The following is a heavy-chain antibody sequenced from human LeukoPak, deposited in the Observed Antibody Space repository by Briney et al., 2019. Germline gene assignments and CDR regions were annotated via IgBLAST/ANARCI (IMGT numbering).Heavy chain of an antibody. CDR2: IKQDGSEK. CDR3: ARVGYYGSGSYYRHYYYYYMDV. Sequence: GGSLRLSCAASGFTFSSYWMSWVRQAPGKGLERVANIKQDGSEKYYVDSVKGRFTISRDNAKNSLYLQMNSLRAEDTAVYYCARVGYYGSGSYYRHYYYYYMDVWGKGTTVTVSS. J-gene: IGHJ6*03. V-gene: IGHV3-7*01. CDR1: GFTFSSYW. D-gene: IGHD3-10*01.